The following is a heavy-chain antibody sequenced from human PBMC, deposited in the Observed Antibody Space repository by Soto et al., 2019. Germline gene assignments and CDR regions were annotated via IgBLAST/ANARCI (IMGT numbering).Heavy chain of an antibody. CDR1: GYTFTSYA. CDR2: INAGNGNT. J-gene: IGHJ5*02. Sequence: ASVKVSCKASGYTFTSYAMHWVRQAPGQRLEWMGWINAGNGNTKYSQKFQGRVTITRDTSASTAFMELSSLRSEDTAVYYCARGYSSSWYNWFDPWGQGTLVTVSS. V-gene: IGHV1-3*01. D-gene: IGHD6-13*01. CDR3: ARGYSSSWYNWFDP.